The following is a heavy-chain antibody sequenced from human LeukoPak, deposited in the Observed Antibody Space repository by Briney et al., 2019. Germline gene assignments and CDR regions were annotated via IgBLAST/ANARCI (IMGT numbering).Heavy chain of an antibody. CDR2: ISTGSSTI. CDR1: GFTFSTYS. Sequence: GGSLRLSCAASGFTFSTYSMNWVRQAPGKGLEWVSFISTGSSTIYYADSVKGRFTISRDNAKNSLYLQMSSLRDEDTAVYYCARVAEIQLWLRSAFDYWGQGTLVTVSS. J-gene: IGHJ4*02. CDR3: ARVAEIQLWLRSAFDY. D-gene: IGHD5-18*01. V-gene: IGHV3-48*02.